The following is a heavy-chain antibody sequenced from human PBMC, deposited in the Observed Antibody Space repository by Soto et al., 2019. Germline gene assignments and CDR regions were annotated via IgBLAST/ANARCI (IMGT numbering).Heavy chain of an antibody. CDR2: ISGSGGST. Sequence: GGSLRLSCAASGFTFSSYAMSWVRQAPGKGLEWVSAISGSGGSTYYADSVKGRFTISRDNSKNTLYLQMNSLRAEDTAVYYCAGDGYDNTLGYWGQGTLVTVYS. CDR3: AGDGYDNTLGY. V-gene: IGHV3-23*01. J-gene: IGHJ4*02. D-gene: IGHD5-12*01. CDR1: GFTFSSYA.